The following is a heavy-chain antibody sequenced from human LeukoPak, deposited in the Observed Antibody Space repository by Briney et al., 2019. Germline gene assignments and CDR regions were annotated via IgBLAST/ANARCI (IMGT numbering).Heavy chain of an antibody. CDR3: ARMTTGVLDY. V-gene: IGHV1-46*01. J-gene: IGHJ4*02. Sequence: ASVKVSCKASGYTFSRYHMSWMRQAPGQGLEWMGIINPSGSSASYTQKFQGRVTMTRDTSTSTVYLDLSSLRSEDTAVYYCARMTTGVLDYWGQGTLVTVSS. CDR2: INPSGSSA. CDR1: GYTFSRYH. D-gene: IGHD1-1*01.